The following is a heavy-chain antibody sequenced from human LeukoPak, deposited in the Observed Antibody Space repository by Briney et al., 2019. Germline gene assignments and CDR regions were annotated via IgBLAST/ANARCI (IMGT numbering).Heavy chain of an antibody. CDR3: ARGDYGNDAFDI. V-gene: IGHV1-2*06. CDR1: GYTFTGYY. CDR2: INPNSGGT. D-gene: IGHD4-11*01. Sequence: ASVKVSCKASGYTFTGYYMHWVRQAPGQGLEWMGRINPNSGGTNYAQKFQGRVTMTRDTSISTAYMELSRLRSDDTAVYYYARGDYGNDAFDIWGQGTMVTVSS. J-gene: IGHJ3*02.